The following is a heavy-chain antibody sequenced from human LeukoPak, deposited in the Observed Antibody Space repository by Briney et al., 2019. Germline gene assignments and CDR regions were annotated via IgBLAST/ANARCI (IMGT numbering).Heavy chain of an antibody. CDR1: GYTFTGYY. CDR3: ARGVPLKVIVVAVAATPGYNWFDP. D-gene: IGHD2-15*01. V-gene: IGHV1-2*02. J-gene: IGHJ5*02. Sequence: ASVKVSCKASGYTFTGYYMHWVRQAPGQGLEWMGWINPNSGGTNYAQKFQGRVTMTRDTSISTAYMELSRLRSDDTAVYYCARGVPLKVIVVAVAATPGYNWFDPWGQGTLVTVSS. CDR2: INPNSGGT.